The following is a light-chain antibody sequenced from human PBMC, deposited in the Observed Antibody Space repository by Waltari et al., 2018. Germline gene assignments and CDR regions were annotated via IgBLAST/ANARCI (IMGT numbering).Light chain of an antibody. Sequence: EIVLTQSPGTLSLSPGESATLSCRASQSVSSSYLAWYQQKPGQAPRLLIYGASSRATGIPDRFSGSGSGTDFTLTISRLEPEDFAVYYCQQYGSSPPELTFGGGTKVEIK. V-gene: IGKV3-20*01. CDR2: GAS. J-gene: IGKJ4*01. CDR3: QQYGSSPPELT. CDR1: QSVSSSY.